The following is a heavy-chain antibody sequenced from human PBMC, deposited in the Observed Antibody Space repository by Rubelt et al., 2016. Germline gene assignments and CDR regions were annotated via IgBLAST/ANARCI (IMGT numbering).Heavy chain of an antibody. Sequence: QLQLQESGPGLVKPSETLSLTCAVSGGSISSSTYYWGWIRQPPGKGLEWVGNVFYRGSPYYNPSLQSRVTMTVDTSKDQFSLKLSSVTSADTAVYYCARVDTNLFSDAFDIWGLGTMVTVSS. V-gene: IGHV4-39*01. J-gene: IGHJ3*02. D-gene: IGHD5-18*01. CDR1: GGSISSSTYY. CDR2: VFYRGSP. CDR3: ARVDTNLFSDAFDI.